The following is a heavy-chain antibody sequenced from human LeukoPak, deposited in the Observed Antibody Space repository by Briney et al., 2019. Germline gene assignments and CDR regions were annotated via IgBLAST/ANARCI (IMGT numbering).Heavy chain of an antibody. D-gene: IGHD6-6*01. CDR1: GYTFTDYY. CDR2: INPNSGGT. Sequence: ASVKVSCKASGYTFTDYYMHWVRQAPGRGLEWMGWINPNSGGTKYAQKFQGRVTMTRDTSISTVYMEVSRLRSDDTAMYYCARDPPGAAARRQVFDIWGQGTMVTVSS. J-gene: IGHJ3*02. CDR3: ARDPPGAAARRQVFDI. V-gene: IGHV1-2*02.